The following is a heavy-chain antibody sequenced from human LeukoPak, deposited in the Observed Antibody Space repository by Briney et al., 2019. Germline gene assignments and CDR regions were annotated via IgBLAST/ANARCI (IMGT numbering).Heavy chain of an antibody. CDR2: INHSGST. D-gene: IGHD6-19*01. CDR3: ARRSSGWWSYFDY. J-gene: IGHJ4*02. Sequence: PSETLSLTCTVSGGSISSSSYYWGWIRQPPGKGLEWIGEINHSGSTNYNPSLKSRVTISVDTSKNQFSLKLSSVTAADTAVYYCARRSSGWWSYFDYWGQGTLVTVSS. CDR1: GGSISSSSYY. V-gene: IGHV4-39*07.